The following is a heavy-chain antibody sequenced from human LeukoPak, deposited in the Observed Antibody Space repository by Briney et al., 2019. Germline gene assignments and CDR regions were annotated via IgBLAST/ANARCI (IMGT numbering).Heavy chain of an antibody. V-gene: IGHV4-59*08. CDR3: ARIDWVFDY. J-gene: IGHJ4*02. Sequence: SKTLSLTCTVSGGSISSYYWSWIRQPPGKGLEWIGYIYYSGSTNYNPSLKSRVTISVDTSKNQFSLKLSSVTAADTAVYYCARIDWVFDYWGQGTLVTVSS. CDR2: IYYSGST. CDR1: GGSISSYY. D-gene: IGHD3-9*01.